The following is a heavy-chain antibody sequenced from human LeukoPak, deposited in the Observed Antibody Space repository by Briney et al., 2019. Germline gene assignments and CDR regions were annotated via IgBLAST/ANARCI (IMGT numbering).Heavy chain of an antibody. D-gene: IGHD3-3*01. CDR1: GGSFSGYY. V-gene: IGHV4-34*01. Sequence: SETLFLTCAVYGGSFSGYYWSWIRQPPGKGLEWIGEINHSGSTNYNPSLKSRVTISVDTSKNQFSLKLSSVTAADTAVYYCARHYDFWSGYYTGSWFDPWGQGTLVTVSS. CDR3: ARHYDFWSGYYTGSWFDP. CDR2: INHSGST. J-gene: IGHJ5*02.